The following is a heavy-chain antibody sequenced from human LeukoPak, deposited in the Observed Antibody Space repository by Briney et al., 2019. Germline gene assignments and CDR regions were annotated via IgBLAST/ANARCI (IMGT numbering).Heavy chain of an antibody. CDR1: GFTFSSYS. CDR3: ARDGQYYYDSSGFYFDY. Sequence: GGSLRLSCAASGFTFSSYSMNWVRQAPGKGLEWVSSISSSSSYIYYADSVKGRFTISRDNAKNSLYPQMNSLRAEDTAVYYCARDGQYYYDSSGFYFDYWGQGTLVTVSS. D-gene: IGHD3-22*01. CDR2: ISSSSSYI. V-gene: IGHV3-21*01. J-gene: IGHJ4*02.